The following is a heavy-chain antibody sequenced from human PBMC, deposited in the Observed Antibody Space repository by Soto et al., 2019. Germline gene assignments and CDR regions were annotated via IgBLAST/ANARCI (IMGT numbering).Heavy chain of an antibody. CDR1: GGTFSSYA. J-gene: IGHJ3*02. CDR3: ARRKYCSSTSCPSHAFDI. V-gene: IGHV1-69*13. Sequence: ASVKVSCKASGGTFSSYAISWVRQAPGQGLEWMGGIIPIFGTANYAQKFQGRVTITADESTSTAYMELSSLRSEDTAVYYCARRKYCSSTSCPSHAFDIWGQGTMVTASS. CDR2: IIPIFGTA. D-gene: IGHD2-2*01.